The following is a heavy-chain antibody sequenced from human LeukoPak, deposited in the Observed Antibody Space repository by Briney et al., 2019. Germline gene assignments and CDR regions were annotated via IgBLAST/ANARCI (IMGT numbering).Heavy chain of an antibody. V-gene: IGHV3-21*01. CDR3: ARAPLTNEDY. CDR2: ISSSSSYI. Sequence: PGGSLRLSCAASGFTFSSYSMNWVRQAPGKGLEWVSSISSSSSYIYYADSVKGRFTISGDNAKNSLYLQMNSLRAEDTAVYYCARAPLTNEDYWGQGTLVTVSS. J-gene: IGHJ4*02. D-gene: IGHD2-8*01. CDR1: GFTFSSYS.